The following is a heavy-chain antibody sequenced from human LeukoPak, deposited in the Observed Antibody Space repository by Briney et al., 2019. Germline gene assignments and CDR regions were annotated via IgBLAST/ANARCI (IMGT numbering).Heavy chain of an antibody. Sequence: ASVKVSCKASGYTFTSYDINWVRQATGQGLEWMGWMNPNSGNTGCAQKFQGRVTITRNISISTAYMELSGLRSEDTAVYYCAVVRTRTTLDYWGQGTLVTVSS. D-gene: IGHD2-2*01. V-gene: IGHV1-8*03. CDR3: AVVRTRTTLDY. J-gene: IGHJ4*02. CDR2: MNPNSGNT. CDR1: GYTFTSYD.